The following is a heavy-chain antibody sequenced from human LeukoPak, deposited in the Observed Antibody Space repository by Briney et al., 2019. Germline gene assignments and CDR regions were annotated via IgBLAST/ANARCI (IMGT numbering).Heavy chain of an antibody. CDR3: AKDRVVTMIVVVDYYFDY. D-gene: IGHD3-22*01. Sequence: GGSLRLSCAASGFTFSRYAMSWVRQAPGKGLEWVSAISGSGGSTYYADSVKGRFTISRDNSKNTLYLQMNSLRAEDTAVYYCAKDRVVTMIVVVDYYFDYWGQGTLVTVSS. CDR1: GFTFSRYA. CDR2: ISGSGGST. V-gene: IGHV3-23*01. J-gene: IGHJ4*02.